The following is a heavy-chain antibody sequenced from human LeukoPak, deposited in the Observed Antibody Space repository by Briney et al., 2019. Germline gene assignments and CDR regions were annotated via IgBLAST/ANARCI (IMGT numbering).Heavy chain of an antibody. Sequence: PGGSLRLFCAASGFTFSSYGMHWVRQAPGKGLEWVAVISYDGSNKYYADSVKGRFTISRDNSKNTLYLQMNSLRAEDTAVYYCAKDDNWLQFESWGQGTLVTVSS. J-gene: IGHJ5*01. CDR1: GFTFSSYG. D-gene: IGHD5-24*01. CDR3: AKDDNWLQFES. CDR2: ISYDGSNK. V-gene: IGHV3-30*18.